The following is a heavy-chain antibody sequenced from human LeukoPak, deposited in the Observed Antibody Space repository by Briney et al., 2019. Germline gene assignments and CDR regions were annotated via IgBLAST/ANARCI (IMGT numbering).Heavy chain of an antibody. D-gene: IGHD4-23*01. Sequence: ASVKVSCKASGYTFTTYDINWVRQATGQGLEWMGWMNPNSGNTGYAQKFQGRVTMTRNTSISTAYMGLRSLRSEDTAVYYCARGPNKSDGGNSGSAWFDPWGQGTLVTVSS. J-gene: IGHJ5*02. V-gene: IGHV1-8*01. CDR3: ARGPNKSDGGNSGSAWFDP. CDR2: MNPNSGNT. CDR1: GYTFTTYD.